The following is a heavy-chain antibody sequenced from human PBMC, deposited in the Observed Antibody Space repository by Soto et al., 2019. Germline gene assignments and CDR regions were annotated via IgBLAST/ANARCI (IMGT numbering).Heavy chain of an antibody. D-gene: IGHD3-16*01. CDR2: VVYGGT. CDR3: ASYRGALYFES. CDR1: GRSMSSNY. J-gene: IGHJ4*02. V-gene: IGHV4-59*01. Sequence: QVHLQESGPGLVQPSETLSLTCSVSGRSMSSNYWSWIRQSPVMGLEWLGSVVYGGTDYNPSPGGPVSMPVEPSKSQFSLKLTSVTVADTAVYYCASYRGALYFESWGPGILVTVSA.